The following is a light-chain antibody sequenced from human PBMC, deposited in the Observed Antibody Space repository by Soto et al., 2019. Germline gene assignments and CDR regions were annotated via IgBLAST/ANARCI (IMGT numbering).Light chain of an antibody. CDR3: QQRSNCPRT. V-gene: IGKV3-11*01. Sequence: ENVVTAPQSTMTVAPGDRVALGCRASQSVSSYLAWYQQKPGQAPRLLIYDASNRATGIPARFSGSGSGTDFTLTISSVEPEDVAVYYCQQRSNCPRTFGQGPRVDIK. J-gene: IGKJ1*01. CDR2: DAS. CDR1: QSVSSY.